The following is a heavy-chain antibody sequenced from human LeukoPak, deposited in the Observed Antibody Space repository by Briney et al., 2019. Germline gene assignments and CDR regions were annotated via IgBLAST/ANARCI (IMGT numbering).Heavy chain of an antibody. CDR3: VKELRGYSYGEH. J-gene: IGHJ4*02. CDR1: GFTFNNYG. Sequence: GGSLRLSCAASGFTFNNYGMHWVRQVPGKGLKWVAVVSYDASEKFYEGSVKGRFTISRDNSKNTLSLQMNSLRAEDTAVYYCVKELRGYSYGEHWGQGTLVTVSS. CDR2: VSYDASEK. V-gene: IGHV3-30*18. D-gene: IGHD5-18*01.